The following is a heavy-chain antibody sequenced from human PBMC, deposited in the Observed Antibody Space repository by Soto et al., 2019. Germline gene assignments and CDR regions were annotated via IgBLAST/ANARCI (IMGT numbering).Heavy chain of an antibody. CDR2: INPMGGST. Sequence: GASVKVSWKASGYTFINYYIHCVRQAPGQGLEWMAIINPMGGSTNYAQEFQGRVTLTSDTSTSTVYMELSSLRFEDTALFYCARDLAAGDLWGQGTLVTVSS. V-gene: IGHV1-46*01. D-gene: IGHD6-13*01. CDR1: GYTFINYY. CDR3: ARDLAAGDL. J-gene: IGHJ5*02.